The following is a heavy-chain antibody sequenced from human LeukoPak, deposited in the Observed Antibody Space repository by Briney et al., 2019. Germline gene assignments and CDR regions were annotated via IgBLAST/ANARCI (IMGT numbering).Heavy chain of an antibody. V-gene: IGHV4-4*07. J-gene: IGHJ4*02. CDR3: AREGDYDVLTGYYNCFDY. CDR1: GGSISSHY. D-gene: IGHD3-9*01. Sequence: PSETLSLTCTVSGGSISSHYWSWIRQPAGKGLEWIGRIYTTGSTNYNPSLKSRVTISVDKSKKQFSLKLSSVTAADTAVYYCAREGDYDVLTGYYNCFDYWGQGTLVTVSS. CDR2: IYTTGST.